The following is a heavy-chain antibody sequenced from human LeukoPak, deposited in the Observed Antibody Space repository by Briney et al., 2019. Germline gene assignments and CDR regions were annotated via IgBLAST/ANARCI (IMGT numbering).Heavy chain of an antibody. Sequence: ASVKVSCKASGYTFTSYYMHWVRQAPGQWLEWMGGIIPIFGTANYAQKFQGRVTITADESTSTAYMELSSLRSEDTAVYYCATWGRGYSYGYTGYFDYWGQGTLVTVSS. D-gene: IGHD5-18*01. V-gene: IGHV1-69*13. J-gene: IGHJ4*02. CDR1: GYTFTSYY. CDR3: ATWGRGYSYGYTGYFDY. CDR2: IIPIFGTA.